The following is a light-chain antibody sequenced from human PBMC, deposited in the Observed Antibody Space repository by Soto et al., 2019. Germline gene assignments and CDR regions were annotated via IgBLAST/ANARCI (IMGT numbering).Light chain of an antibody. Sequence: DVVMTQSPLSLPVTLGQPASISCRSSQSLVHSNGNTYLNWFQQRPGHSPRRLIYKVSNRDSGVPDRFSGSGSGTDFTLKISRVEAEDVGVYYCKQCTRSPGTFGQGTKLEI. J-gene: IGKJ2*01. CDR3: KQCTRSPGT. CDR1: QSLVHSNGNTY. V-gene: IGKV2-30*02. CDR2: KVS.